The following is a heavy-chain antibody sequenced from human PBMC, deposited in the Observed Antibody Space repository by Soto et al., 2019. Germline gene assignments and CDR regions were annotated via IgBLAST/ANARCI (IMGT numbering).Heavy chain of an antibody. V-gene: IGHV3-23*01. J-gene: IGHJ4*02. CDR2: FSGSGGST. CDR1: GFTFSSYA. D-gene: IGHD1-26*01. Sequence: PGGSLRLSCAASGFTFSSYAMRWVRQAPVKGLEWVSAFSGSGGSTYYADSVKGRFTISRDNSKNTLYLQMNSLRAEDTAVYYCARRGSGSYYDYWGQGTLVTVSS. CDR3: ARRGSGSYYDY.